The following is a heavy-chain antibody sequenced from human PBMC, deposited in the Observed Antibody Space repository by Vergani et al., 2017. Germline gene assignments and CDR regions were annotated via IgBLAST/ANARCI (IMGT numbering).Heavy chain of an antibody. J-gene: IGHJ6*02. CDR3: ARVCTSCYILHYYYYGMDV. V-gene: IGHV4-61*02. CDR1: GGSISSSSYY. D-gene: IGHD2-2*02. CDR2: MYTSGST. Sequence: QVQLQESGPGLVKPSQTLSLTCTVSGGSISSSSYYWSWIRQPAGKGLEWIGRMYTSGSTNYNPSLKSRVTISVDTSKNQFSLKLSSVTAADTAVYYCARVCTSCYILHYYYYGMDVWGQGTTVTVSS.